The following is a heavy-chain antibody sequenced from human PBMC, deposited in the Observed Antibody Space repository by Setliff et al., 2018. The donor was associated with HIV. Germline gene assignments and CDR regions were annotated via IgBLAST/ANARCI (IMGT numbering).Heavy chain of an antibody. CDR1: GYTFTSYG. CDR2: ISAYNGNT. V-gene: IGHV1-18*01. D-gene: IGHD6-19*01. Sequence: RASVKVSCKASGYTFTSYGISWVRQAPGQGLEWMGWISAYNGNTNYAQKLQGRVTMTTDTSTSTGYMELRSLRSDDTAVYYCARDEQWLVRVGAFDIWGQGTMVTVSS. J-gene: IGHJ3*02. CDR3: ARDEQWLVRVGAFDI.